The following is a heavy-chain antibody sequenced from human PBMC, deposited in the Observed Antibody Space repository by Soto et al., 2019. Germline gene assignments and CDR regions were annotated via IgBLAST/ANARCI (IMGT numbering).Heavy chain of an antibody. CDR2: IYASGIT. CDR3: ASAPSKPGEPIWDVFDF. D-gene: IGHD1-26*01. V-gene: IGHV4-4*07. Sequence: SETLSLTCTVSGGSISSYYWNWIRQPAGKGLEWIGRIYASGITNYNPSLKSRINMSIDTSKNQFSLKLSSVTAADTAVYYCASAPSKPGEPIWDVFDFWGRGTMVTVSS. CDR1: GGSISSYY. J-gene: IGHJ3*01.